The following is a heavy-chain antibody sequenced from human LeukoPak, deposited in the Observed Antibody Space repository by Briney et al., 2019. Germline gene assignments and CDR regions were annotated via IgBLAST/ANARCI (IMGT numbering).Heavy chain of an antibody. D-gene: IGHD4-17*01. J-gene: IGHJ3*02. CDR1: GFTFSSYS. CDR3: AREMRSTVQGAFDI. CDR2: ISSSSSYI. Sequence: PGGSLRLSCAASGFTFSSYSMNWVRQAPGKGLEWVSSISSSSSYIYYADSVKGRFTISRDNAKNSLYLQMNSLRAEDTAVYYCAREMRSTVQGAFDIWGQGTMVTVSS. V-gene: IGHV3-21*01.